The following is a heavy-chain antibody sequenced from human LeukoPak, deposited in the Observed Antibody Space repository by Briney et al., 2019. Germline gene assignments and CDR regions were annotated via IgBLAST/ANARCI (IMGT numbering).Heavy chain of an antibody. D-gene: IGHD5-18*01. Sequence: TSETLSLTCTVSGGSISGYYWSWIRQPPGKGLGWIAYIYSSGITSYNPSLQSRVTISIDTSKNQFSLRLSSVTAADTAVYYCARAGGYSYRVDYWGQGTLVTVSS. J-gene: IGHJ4*02. V-gene: IGHV4-59*01. CDR3: ARAGGYSYRVDY. CDR1: GGSISGYY. CDR2: IYSSGIT.